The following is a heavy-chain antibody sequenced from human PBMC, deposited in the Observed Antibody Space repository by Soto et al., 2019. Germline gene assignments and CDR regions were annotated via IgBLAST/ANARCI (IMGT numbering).Heavy chain of an antibody. V-gene: IGHV4-59*08. CDR1: GGSISSYY. Sequence: SETLSLTCTVSGGSISSYYWSWIRQPPGKGLEWIGYIYYGGSTNFNPSLKSRVTISVDASKNQFSLKLSSVTAADTAVYYCARWQQNNWFDPWGQGTLATVSS. CDR2: IYYGGST. CDR3: ARWQQNNWFDP. D-gene: IGHD6-13*01. J-gene: IGHJ5*02.